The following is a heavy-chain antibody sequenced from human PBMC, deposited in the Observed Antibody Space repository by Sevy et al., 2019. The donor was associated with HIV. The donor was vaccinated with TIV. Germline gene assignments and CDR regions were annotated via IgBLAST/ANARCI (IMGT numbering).Heavy chain of an antibody. Sequence: SETLSLTCTVSGGSISSYYWSWIRQPPGKGLEWIGYIYYSGSTNYNPSLKSRVTISVDTSKNQFSLKLSSVTAADTAVYYCARDRGGQLRLGESYFDYWGQGTLVTVSS. CDR2: IYYSGST. V-gene: IGHV4-59*01. D-gene: IGHD3-16*01. J-gene: IGHJ4*02. CDR1: GGSISSYY. CDR3: ARDRGGQLRLGESYFDY.